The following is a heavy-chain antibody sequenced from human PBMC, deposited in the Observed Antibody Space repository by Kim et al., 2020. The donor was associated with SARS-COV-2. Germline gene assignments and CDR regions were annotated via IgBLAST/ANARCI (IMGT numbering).Heavy chain of an antibody. V-gene: IGHV1-2*06. Sequence: ASVKVSCKASGYTFTGYYMHWVRQAPGQGLEWMGRINPNSGGTNYAQKFQGRVTMTRDTSISTAYMELSRLRSDDTAVYYCARDDFGRWGVVSDWFDPWGQGTLVTVSS. CDR3: ARDDFGRWGVVSDWFDP. J-gene: IGHJ5*02. D-gene: IGHD3-3*01. CDR2: INPNSGGT. CDR1: GYTFTGYY.